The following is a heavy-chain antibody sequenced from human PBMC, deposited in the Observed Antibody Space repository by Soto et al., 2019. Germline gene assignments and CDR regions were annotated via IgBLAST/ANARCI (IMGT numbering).Heavy chain of an antibody. CDR2: IFHSGST. J-gene: IGHJ4*02. CDR1: GGSISNSNW. V-gene: IGHV4-4*02. CDR3: AHRPIGGGAI. Sequence: QVQLQESGPGLVKPSGTLSLTCAVFGGSISNSNWWTWVRQPPGKGLDWIGEIFHSGSTNYNSSPMGRVTISVNKANNQFSPKLSSVTGADTAVYYCAHRPIGGGAIWGQGTLVTVS. D-gene: IGHD2-2*01.